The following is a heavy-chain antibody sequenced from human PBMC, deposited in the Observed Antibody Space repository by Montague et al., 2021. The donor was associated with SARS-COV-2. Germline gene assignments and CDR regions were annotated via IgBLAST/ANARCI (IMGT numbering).Heavy chain of an antibody. CDR1: GDSVSSTTAA. Sequence: CAISGDSVSSTTAAWNWIMQSPSRGLEWLGRTYYRSKWYNDYAVSVKSRISINADTSKSQFSLQLNSVTPEDMAVYYCARGISATNKWGQGTLVAVSS. D-gene: IGHD6-13*01. CDR3: ARGISATNK. J-gene: IGHJ4*02. CDR2: TYYRSKWYN. V-gene: IGHV6-1*01.